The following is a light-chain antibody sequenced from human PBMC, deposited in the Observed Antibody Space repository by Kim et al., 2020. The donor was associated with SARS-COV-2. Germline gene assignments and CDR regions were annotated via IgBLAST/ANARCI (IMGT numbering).Light chain of an antibody. CDR1: QRVSSTY. CDR2: RAS. Sequence: LSPGERATLSCRASQRVSSTYIAWYQQKPGQAPRLLISRASSRATGIPDRFSGSGSGTDFTLTVSRLDPEDVAVYYCQQYSTTPWTFGHGTKLEI. V-gene: IGKV3-20*01. J-gene: IGKJ2*01. CDR3: QQYSTTPWT.